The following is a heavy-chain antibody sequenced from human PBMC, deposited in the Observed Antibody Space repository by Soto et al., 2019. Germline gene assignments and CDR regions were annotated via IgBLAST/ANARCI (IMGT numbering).Heavy chain of an antibody. D-gene: IGHD1-26*01. CDR2: VYYSGTT. CDR3: VTVNLVGAAYYFDY. Sequence: SETLSLTCTVSGGPLSSGSYYWSWIRQSPGQGLGWIGYVYYSGTTYSHPSLNSRVSISVDTSENQFSLRLTSVTAADTSVYYCVTVNLVGAAYYFDYWGPGTLVTVSS. CDR1: GGPLSSGSYY. J-gene: IGHJ4*02. V-gene: IGHV4-30-4*08.